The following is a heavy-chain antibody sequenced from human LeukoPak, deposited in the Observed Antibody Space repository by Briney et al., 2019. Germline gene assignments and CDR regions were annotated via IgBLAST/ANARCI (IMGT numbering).Heavy chain of an antibody. D-gene: IGHD3-16*01. Sequence: GGSLRLSCASSGFTFSSYTMNWVRQAPGKGLEWVSCIDSSSSYIYYADSVKGRFTISRDNSKNTLYLQMNSLRAEDTAVYYCARDGARSGHYYYYYMDVWGKGTTVTVSS. CDR1: GFTFSSYT. J-gene: IGHJ6*03. V-gene: IGHV3-21*01. CDR3: ARDGARSGHYYYYYMDV. CDR2: IDSSSSYI.